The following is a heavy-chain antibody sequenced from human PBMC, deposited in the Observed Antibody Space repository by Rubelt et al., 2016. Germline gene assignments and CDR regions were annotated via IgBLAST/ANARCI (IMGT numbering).Heavy chain of an antibody. CDR3: ARNRFPDTAMPYFDY. D-gene: IGHD5-18*01. CDR2: IYYSGST. Sequence: QVQLLQWGAGLLKPSETLSLTCAVSGGSVSSGSYYWSWIRQPPGKGLEWIGYIYYSGSTNYNPSLKSRVTHSVDTSKNQFSLTLTSVTAADTAVYYCARNRFPDTAMPYFDYWGQGARVTVSS. CDR1: GGSVSSGSYY. V-gene: IGHV4-61*01. J-gene: IGHJ4*02.